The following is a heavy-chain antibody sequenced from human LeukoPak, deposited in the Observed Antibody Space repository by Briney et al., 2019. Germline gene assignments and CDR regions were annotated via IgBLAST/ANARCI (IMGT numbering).Heavy chain of an antibody. V-gene: IGHV3-23*01. CDR3: AKDVGANTYYFDY. CDR1: GFTFSDYY. Sequence: PGGSLRLSCAASGFTFSDYYMSWIRRAPGKGLEWVSVTSRSGVDTYFADSVKARFSVSRDNSRNTLFLEMNSLRADDTAVYYCAKDVGANTYYFDYWGLGTLVTVSS. J-gene: IGHJ4*02. D-gene: IGHD1-26*01. CDR2: TSRSGVDT.